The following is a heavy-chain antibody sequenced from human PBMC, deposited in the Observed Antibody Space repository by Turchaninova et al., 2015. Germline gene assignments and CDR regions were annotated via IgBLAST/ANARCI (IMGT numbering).Heavy chain of an antibody. V-gene: IGHV4-4*07. CDR2: INNTGST. D-gene: IGHD6-19*01. CDR1: GGSINSYF. Sequence: QVQLQESGPGLVKPSETLSLPCNVSGGSINSYFWTWFRQPAGKGLEWIGRINNTGSTNYNPSLKSRVTISVDKSKNQFSLRLSSVTAADTAMYYCARQVAVAGTAGFDYWGQGTLVTVSS. J-gene: IGHJ4*02. CDR3: ARQVAVAGTAGFDY.